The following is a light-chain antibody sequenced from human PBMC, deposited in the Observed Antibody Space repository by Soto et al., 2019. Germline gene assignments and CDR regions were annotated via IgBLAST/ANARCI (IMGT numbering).Light chain of an antibody. CDR3: YSFAGSYILAV. J-gene: IGLJ2*01. CDR2: DVN. Sequence: QSVLTQPRSVSGSPGQSVTISCTGTSSDVGAYTYVSWYQHHPGKAPKLMIYDVNKRPSGVPDRFSGSKSGSTASLTISGLQADDEADYYCYSFAGSYILAVFGGGTKLTVL. V-gene: IGLV2-11*01. CDR1: SSDVGAYTY.